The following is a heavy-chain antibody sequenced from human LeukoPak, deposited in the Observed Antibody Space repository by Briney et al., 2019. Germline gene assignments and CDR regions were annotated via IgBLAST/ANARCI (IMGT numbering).Heavy chain of an antibody. CDR2: IYYSGST. Sequence: PSETLSLTCTVSSGSISSYYWSWIRQPPGKGLEWIGYIYYSGSTNYNPSLKSRVTISVDTSKNQFSLKLSSVTAADTAVYYCARAPYDSSGYYYLNWGQGTLVTVSS. CDR1: SGSISSYY. V-gene: IGHV4-59*01. CDR3: ARAPYDSSGYYYLN. J-gene: IGHJ4*02. D-gene: IGHD3-22*01.